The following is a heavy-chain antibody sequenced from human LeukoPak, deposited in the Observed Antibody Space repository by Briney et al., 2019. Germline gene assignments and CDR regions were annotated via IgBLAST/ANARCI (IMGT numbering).Heavy chain of an antibody. D-gene: IGHD2-8*01. V-gene: IGHV4-61*02. CDR3: ARTPFAAAQTVGVYNWFDP. CDR2: IYTSGST. Sequence: PSETLSLTCTVSGGSISSGTYYWSWIRQPAGKGLEWIGRIYTSGSTNYNPSLKSRVTISVDTSKNQFSLRLNSVTAADTAVYYCARTPFAAAQTVGVYNWFDPWGQGTLVTVSS. J-gene: IGHJ5*02. CDR1: GGSISSGTYY.